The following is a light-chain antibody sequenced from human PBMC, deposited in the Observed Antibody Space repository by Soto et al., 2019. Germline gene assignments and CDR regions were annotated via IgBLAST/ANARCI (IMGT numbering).Light chain of an antibody. V-gene: IGLV3-21*04. J-gene: IGLJ1*01. CDR2: YDS. Sequence: SYELTQPPSVSVAPEKTATITCGGNNIGNKRVHWYRQKPGQAPVLVISYDSDRPSGIPERFSGSNSGNTATLTISRVEDGDDADYYCQVWDIMTDNYVFGPGTKLTVL. CDR1: NIGNKR. CDR3: QVWDIMTDNYV.